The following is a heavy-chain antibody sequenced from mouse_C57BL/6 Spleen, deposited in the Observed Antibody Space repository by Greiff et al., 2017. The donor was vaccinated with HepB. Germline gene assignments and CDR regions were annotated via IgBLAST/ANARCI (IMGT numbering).Heavy chain of an antibody. J-gene: IGHJ3*01. D-gene: IGHD1-1*01. Sequence: VQLKESGAELVRPGASVTLSCKASGYTFTDYEMHWVKQTPVHGLEWIGAIDPETGGTAYNQKFKGKAILTADKSSSTAYMELRSLTSEDSAVYYCTRDLYGSSYGGFAYWGQGTLVTVSA. V-gene: IGHV1-15*01. CDR1: GYTFTDYE. CDR3: TRDLYGSSYGGFAY. CDR2: IDPETGGT.